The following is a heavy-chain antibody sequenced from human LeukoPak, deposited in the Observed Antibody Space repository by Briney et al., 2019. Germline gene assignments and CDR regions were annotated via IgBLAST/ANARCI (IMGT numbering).Heavy chain of an antibody. D-gene: IGHD1-26*01. CDR1: GGSFSGYY. Sequence: PSETLSLTWAVYGGSFSGYYWSWIRQPPGKGLEWIGEINHSGSTNYNPSLKSRVTISVDTSKNQFSLKLSSVTAADTAVYYCARQGGRLSIDYWGQGTLVTVSS. J-gene: IGHJ4*02. V-gene: IGHV4-34*01. CDR3: ARQGGRLSIDY. CDR2: INHSGST.